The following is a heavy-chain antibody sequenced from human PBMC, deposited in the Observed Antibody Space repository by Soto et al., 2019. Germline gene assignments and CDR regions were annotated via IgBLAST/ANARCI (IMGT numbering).Heavy chain of an antibody. CDR1: GFTFSNYA. V-gene: IGHV3-23*01. CDR3: AKFWGYGGGATTLDY. J-gene: IGHJ4*02. D-gene: IGHD3-16*01. Sequence: GGSLRLACAASGFTFSNYAMTWVRQAPGKGPEWISTVNNGGGGTYYADSVKGRFTISRDNSKNTLYLQMNSLRAEDTAVYYCAKFWGYGGGATTLDYWGQGTLVTVSS. CDR2: VNNGGGGT.